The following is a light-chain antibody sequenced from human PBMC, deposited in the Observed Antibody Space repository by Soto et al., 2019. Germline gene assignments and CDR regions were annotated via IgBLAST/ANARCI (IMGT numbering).Light chain of an antibody. J-gene: IGKJ4*01. CDR3: QQYNNWPPT. V-gene: IGKV3-15*01. Sequence: EIVITQSPATLSVSPGVRATLSCRASQSVSSNLAWYQQKPGQAPRLLIYGASTRATGIPARFSGSGSGTAFTLTISSLQSEAFAVYYCQQYNNWPPTFGGGTKVEIK. CDR1: QSVSSN. CDR2: GAS.